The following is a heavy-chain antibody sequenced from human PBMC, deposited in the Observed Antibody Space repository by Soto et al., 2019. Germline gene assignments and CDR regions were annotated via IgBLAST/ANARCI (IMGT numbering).Heavy chain of an antibody. CDR3: AKDQHLMVYANDAFDI. V-gene: IGHV3-23*01. CDR2: ISGSGGST. D-gene: IGHD2-8*01. Sequence: GGSLRLSCAASGFTFSSYAMSWVRQAPGKGLEWVSAISGSGGSTYYADSVKGRFTISRDNSKNTLYLQMNSLRAEDTAVYYCAKDQHLMVYANDAFDIWGQGTMVTVSS. J-gene: IGHJ3*02. CDR1: GFTFSSYA.